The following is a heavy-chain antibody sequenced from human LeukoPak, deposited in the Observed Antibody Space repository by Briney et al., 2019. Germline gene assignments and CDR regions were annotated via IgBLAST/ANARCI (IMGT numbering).Heavy chain of an antibody. Sequence: GASVKVSCKASGYTFTGYYMHWVRQAPGQGLEWMGWINPNSGGTNYAQKFQGRVTMTRDTSISTAYMELSRLRSDDTAAYYCARTYYDFWRDYYYYYGMDVWGQGTTVTVSS. CDR3: ARTYYDFWRDYYYYYGMDV. CDR1: GYTFTGYY. CDR2: INPNSGGT. J-gene: IGHJ6*02. D-gene: IGHD3-3*01. V-gene: IGHV1-2*02.